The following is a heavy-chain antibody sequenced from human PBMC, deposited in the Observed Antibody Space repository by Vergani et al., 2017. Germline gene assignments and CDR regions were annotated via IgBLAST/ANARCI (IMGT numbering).Heavy chain of an antibody. CDR2: IWYDGINK. Sequence: QVQLVESGGGVVQPGRSLRLSCAASGFTFSTYDMHWVRQAPGKGLEWVAIIWYDGINKYYADSVKGRFTISRDNSKNTLYLQMKSLRAEDTAVYYCVRDRTARGYDTSGYPDYWGQGTLVTVSS. J-gene: IGHJ4*02. CDR3: VRDRTARGYDTSGYPDY. V-gene: IGHV3-33*01. CDR1: GFTFSTYD. D-gene: IGHD3-22*01.